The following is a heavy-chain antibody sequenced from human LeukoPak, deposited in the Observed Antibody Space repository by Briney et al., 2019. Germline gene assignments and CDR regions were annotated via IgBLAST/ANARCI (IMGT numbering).Heavy chain of an antibody. Sequence: GGSLRLSCAASGFTFSNAWMSWVRQAPGKGLEWVGCISSKTDGGTTDYAALVKGRFTISRDDSKNTLYLQMNSLKTEDTGVYYCTTVYDSSGYRFGPWGQGTLVTVSS. V-gene: IGHV3-15*01. D-gene: IGHD3-22*01. CDR1: GFTFSNAW. CDR2: ISSKTDGGTT. CDR3: TTVYDSSGYRFGP. J-gene: IGHJ5*02.